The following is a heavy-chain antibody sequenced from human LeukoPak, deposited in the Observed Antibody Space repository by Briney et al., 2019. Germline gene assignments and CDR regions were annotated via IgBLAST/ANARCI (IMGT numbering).Heavy chain of an antibody. Sequence: PGGSLSLSCAASGISFRSYGMHWVRQAPGKGLEGVTFIWYDASNKYYAASVKGRFTISRDNSRNTVFLQMNSLRAEDTAIYYCATDISTHYFGSWGQGTLVTVSS. CDR3: ATDISTHYFGS. J-gene: IGHJ4*02. CDR1: GISFRSYG. V-gene: IGHV3-30*02. CDR2: IWYDASNK. D-gene: IGHD3-9*01.